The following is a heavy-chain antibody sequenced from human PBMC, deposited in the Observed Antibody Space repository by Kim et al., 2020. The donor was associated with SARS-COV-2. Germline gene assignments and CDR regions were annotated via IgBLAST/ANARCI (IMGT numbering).Heavy chain of an antibody. CDR2: ISSSSSYK. V-gene: IGHV3-21*01. CDR1: GFTFSSYS. D-gene: IGHD3-10*01. J-gene: IGHJ4*02. Sequence: GGSLRLSCAASGFTFSSYSMNWVRQAPGKGLEWVSSISSSSSYKYYADSVKGRFTISRDNAKNTLYLQMNILRAEDTAVYYCARDPGAHYYGPGSYRTSAWGQGTLVTVSS. CDR3: ARDPGAHYYGPGSYRTSA.